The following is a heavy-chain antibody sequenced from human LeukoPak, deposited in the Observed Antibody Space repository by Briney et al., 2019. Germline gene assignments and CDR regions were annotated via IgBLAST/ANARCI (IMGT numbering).Heavy chain of an antibody. Sequence: SGGSLRLSCAASGFTFSSYGMSWVRQAPGKGLEWVSAISGSGGSTYYADSVKGRFTISRDNAKNSLYLQMNSLRAEDTAVYYCAREGIEMATIFDYWGQGTLVTVSS. CDR3: AREGIEMATIFDY. J-gene: IGHJ4*02. CDR1: GFTFSSYG. D-gene: IGHD5-24*01. V-gene: IGHV3-23*01. CDR2: ISGSGGST.